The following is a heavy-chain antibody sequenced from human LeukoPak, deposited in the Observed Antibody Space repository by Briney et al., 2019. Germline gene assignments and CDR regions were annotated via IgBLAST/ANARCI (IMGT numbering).Heavy chain of an antibody. CDR2: INPNSGGT. D-gene: IGHD6-19*01. J-gene: IGHJ6*02. Sequence: ASVKVSCKASGYTFTGYYMHWVRQAPGQGLEWMGWINPNSGGTNYAQKFQGRVTMTRDTSISTAYMELSRLRSDDTAVYYCARVRAVAGLSPTRVRNVTRVGFYYYYYGMDVWGQGTTVTVSS. V-gene: IGHV1-2*02. CDR1: GYTFTGYY. CDR3: ARVRAVAGLSPTRVRNVTRVGFYYYYYGMDV.